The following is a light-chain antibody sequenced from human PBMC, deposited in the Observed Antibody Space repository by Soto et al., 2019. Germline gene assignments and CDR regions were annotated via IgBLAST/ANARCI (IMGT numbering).Light chain of an antibody. CDR2: WAS. CDR1: QSVLYSSTNRNY. Sequence: DIVMIQSPDSLAVSLGERASINCGSSQSVLYSSTNRNYLAWYQQKPGQPPKLLIYWASIRESGVPDRFSGSGSGTDFTLSISSLQTEDVAVYFCQQFYSTPLTFGGGTKVDIK. V-gene: IGKV4-1*01. CDR3: QQFYSTPLT. J-gene: IGKJ4*01.